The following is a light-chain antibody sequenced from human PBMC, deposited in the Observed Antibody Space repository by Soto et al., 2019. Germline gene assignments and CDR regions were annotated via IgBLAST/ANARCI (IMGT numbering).Light chain of an antibody. CDR2: GAY. V-gene: IGKV3-20*01. CDR3: QQYGSSPHWT. Sequence: EIVLTQSPGTLSLSPGERATLSCRASQSVSSSYLAWYQQKPGQAPLLLIYGAYSRATGIPDRLSGSGSGTDFTLTISRLEPEDFAVYYCQQYGSSPHWTFGQGTKVEIK. J-gene: IGKJ1*01. CDR1: QSVSSSY.